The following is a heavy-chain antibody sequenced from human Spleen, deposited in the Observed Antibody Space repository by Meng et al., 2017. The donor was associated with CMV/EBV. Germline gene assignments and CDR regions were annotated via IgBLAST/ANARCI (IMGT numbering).Heavy chain of an antibody. CDR3: ARDPIENLGWDFDS. CDR2: TLSVGEG. V-gene: IGHV3-69-1*01. Sequence: ASGFPISDYNMNWLRQTPGKGLEWVASTLSVGEGRYRDSVRNRFTISRDNGENSLYLQMSSLRVEDTAVYYCARDPIENLGWDFDSWGQGTLVTVSS. CDR1: GFPISDYN. J-gene: IGHJ4*02. D-gene: IGHD1-26*01.